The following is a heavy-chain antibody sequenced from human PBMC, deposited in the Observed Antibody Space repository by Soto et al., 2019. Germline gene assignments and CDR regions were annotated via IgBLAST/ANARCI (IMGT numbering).Heavy chain of an antibody. Sequence: ASLKVSCNASGCTFTSYGISWVRHAPGQGLEWMGWISAYNGNTNYAQKLQGRVTMTTDTSTSTAYMELRSLRSDDTAVYYCARDPHLDGYNSNPFGFDIWGQGTMVTVSS. J-gene: IGHJ3*02. CDR1: GCTFTSYG. V-gene: IGHV1-18*01. CDR2: ISAYNGNT. D-gene: IGHD5-12*01. CDR3: ARDPHLDGYNSNPFGFDI.